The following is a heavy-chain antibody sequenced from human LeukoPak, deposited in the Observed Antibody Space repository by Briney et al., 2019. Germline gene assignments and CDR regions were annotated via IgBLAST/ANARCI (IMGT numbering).Heavy chain of an antibody. Sequence: GGSLRLSCAASGFTFSDYYMSWIRQAPGKGLEWVSYISSSGSTIYYADSVKGRFTISRDNAKNSLYLQMNSLRAEDTAVYYCAKEVNPTAMVPYDAFDIWGQGTMVTVSS. V-gene: IGHV3-11*04. D-gene: IGHD5-18*01. CDR2: ISSSGSTI. CDR1: GFTFSDYY. CDR3: AKEVNPTAMVPYDAFDI. J-gene: IGHJ3*02.